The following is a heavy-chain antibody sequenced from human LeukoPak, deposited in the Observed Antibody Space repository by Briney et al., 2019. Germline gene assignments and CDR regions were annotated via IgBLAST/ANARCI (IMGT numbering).Heavy chain of an antibody. CDR2: IIPMFGTT. V-gene: IGHV1-69*06. CDR3: ARFDYGEFEQFDY. Sequence: SVKVACKASGGTFINYAISWVRQAPGQGLEWMGGIIPMFGTTYYAQKFQGRVTITEENSTGTGYMELSSLRSKDTALYYCARFDYGEFEQFDYWGQGTLVTVSS. D-gene: IGHD4-17*01. J-gene: IGHJ4*02. CDR1: GGTFINYA.